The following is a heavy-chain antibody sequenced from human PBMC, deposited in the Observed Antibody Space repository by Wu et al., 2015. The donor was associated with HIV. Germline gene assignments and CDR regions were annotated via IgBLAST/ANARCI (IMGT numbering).Heavy chain of an antibody. CDR2: MNPNSGNT. D-gene: IGHD3-22*01. Sequence: QVQLVQSGAEVKKPGASVKVSCKASGYTFTSYDINWVRQAPGQGLEWMGWMNPNSGNTGYAQNFQGRVTMTRDTSINRAYMELSNLKSEDTAVYYCARSTMIAARYYYYYMDVWGKGTTVTVSS. CDR1: GYTFTSYD. J-gene: IGHJ6*03. V-gene: IGHV1-8*01. CDR3: ARSTMIAARYYYYYMDV.